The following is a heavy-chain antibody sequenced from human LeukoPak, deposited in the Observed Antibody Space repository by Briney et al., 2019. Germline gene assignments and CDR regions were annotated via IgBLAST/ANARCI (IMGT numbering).Heavy chain of an antibody. Sequence: GGSLRLSCAASGFTVSSYSMSWVRQAPGKGLEWVSAISGSGGSTYYADSVKGRFTISRDNSKNALYLQMNSLRAEDTAVYYCAKGRVRAARSNYYYYMDVWGKGTTVTVSS. CDR3: AKGRVRAARSNYYYYMDV. CDR1: GFTVSSYS. D-gene: IGHD2-2*01. J-gene: IGHJ6*03. V-gene: IGHV3-23*01. CDR2: ISGSGGST.